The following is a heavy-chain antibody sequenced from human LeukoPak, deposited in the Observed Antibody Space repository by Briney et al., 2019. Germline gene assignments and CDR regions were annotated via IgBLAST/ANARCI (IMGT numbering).Heavy chain of an antibody. CDR3: ARDLGFSSGWYIGY. CDR2: LNGDGSTT. CDR1: GFTFSSYV. V-gene: IGHV3-74*01. Sequence: GGSLRLSCAASGFTFSSYVMSWVRQVPGKGLVWVSRLNGDGSTTNYADSVKGRFIISRDNAKNTLYLQMNSLRAEDTAVYYCARDLGFSSGWYIGYWGQGTLVTVSS. D-gene: IGHD6-19*01. J-gene: IGHJ4*02.